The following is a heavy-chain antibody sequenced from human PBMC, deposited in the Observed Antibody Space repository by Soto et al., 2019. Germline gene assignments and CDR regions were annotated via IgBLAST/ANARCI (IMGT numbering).Heavy chain of an antibody. CDR3: SRGGDCSGGSCYRVPGMDV. Sequence: SETLSLACAVSGGSISSGGYSWSWIRQPPGKGLEWIGYIYHSGSTYYNPSLKSRVTISVDRSKNQFSLKLSSVTAADTAVYYCSRGGDCSGGSCYRVPGMDVWGQATTVTVSS. CDR1: GGSISSGGYS. D-gene: IGHD2-15*01. CDR2: IYHSGST. V-gene: IGHV4-30-2*01. J-gene: IGHJ6*02.